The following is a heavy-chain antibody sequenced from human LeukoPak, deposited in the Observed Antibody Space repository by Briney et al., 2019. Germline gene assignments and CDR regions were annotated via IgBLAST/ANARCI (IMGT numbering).Heavy chain of an antibody. CDR2: IYPGDSDT. CDR1: GYSFTSYW. J-gene: IGHJ4*02. D-gene: IGHD3-22*01. Sequence: GESLKISCKGSGYSFTSYWIGWVRQMPGKGLEWMGIIYPGDSDTRYSPSFQGQVTISADKSISTAYLRWSSLKASDTAMYYCARHTIPYYYDSSGSFDYWGQGTLVTVSS. CDR3: ARHTIPYYYDSSGSFDY. V-gene: IGHV5-51*01.